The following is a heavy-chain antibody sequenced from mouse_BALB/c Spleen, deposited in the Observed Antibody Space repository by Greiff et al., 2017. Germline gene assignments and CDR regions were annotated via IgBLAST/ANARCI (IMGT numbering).Heavy chain of an antibody. CDR2: INPSTGYT. V-gene: IGHV1-7*01. CDR1: GYTFTSYW. J-gene: IGHJ3*01. Sequence: VQLQQSGAELAKPGASVKMSCKASGYTFTSYWMHWVKQRPGQGLEWIGYINPSTGYTEYNQKFKDKATLTADKSSSTAYMQLSSLTSEDSAVYYCARKHYGWFAYWGQGTLVTVSA. CDR3: ARKHYGWFAY. D-gene: IGHD1-1*01.